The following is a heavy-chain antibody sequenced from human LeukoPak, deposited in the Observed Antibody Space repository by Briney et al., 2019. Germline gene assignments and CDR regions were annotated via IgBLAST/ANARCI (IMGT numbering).Heavy chain of an antibody. D-gene: IGHD5-24*01. V-gene: IGHV3-23*01. CDR1: GFTVSSYA. CDR3: AKARGDGSSQRGFFDY. J-gene: IGHJ4*02. CDR2: ISGGGGGT. Sequence: GGSLRLSCVASGFTVSSYAMSWVRQAPGKGLEWVSAISGGGGGTYYADSVKGRFTISRDKSKNTLNLQMNSLRAEDTAVYYCAKARGDGSSQRGFFDYWGQGILVTVSS.